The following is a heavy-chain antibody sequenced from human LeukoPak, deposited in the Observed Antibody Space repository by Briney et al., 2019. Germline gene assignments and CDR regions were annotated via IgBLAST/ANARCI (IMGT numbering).Heavy chain of an antibody. CDR1: GFTFDDYA. CDR2: ISWNSGSI. D-gene: IGHD1-26*01. J-gene: IGHJ4*02. V-gene: IGHV3-9*01. CDR3: AKVTGGSLDY. Sequence: GGSLRLSCAASGFTFDDYAMHWVRPAPGKGLEWVSGISWNSGSIGYADSVKGRFTISRDNAKNSLYLQMNSLRAEDTALYYCAKVTGGSLDYWGQGTLVTVSS.